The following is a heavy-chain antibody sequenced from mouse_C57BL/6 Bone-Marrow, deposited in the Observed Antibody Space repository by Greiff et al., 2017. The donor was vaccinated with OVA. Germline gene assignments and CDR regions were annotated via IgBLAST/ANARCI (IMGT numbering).Heavy chain of an antibody. J-gene: IGHJ2*01. CDR1: GYTFTSYW. Sequence: LQQPGAELVMPGASVKLSCKASGYTFTSYWMHWVKQRPGQGLEWIGEIDPSDSYTNYNQKFKGKSTLTVDKSSSTAYMQLSSLTSEDSAVYYCAREPFITTRHFDYWGQGTTLTVSS. CDR2: IDPSDSYT. V-gene: IGHV1-69*01. CDR3: AREPFITTRHFDY. D-gene: IGHD1-1*01.